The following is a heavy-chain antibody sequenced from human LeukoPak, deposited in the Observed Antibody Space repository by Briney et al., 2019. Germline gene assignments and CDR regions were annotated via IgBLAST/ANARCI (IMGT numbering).Heavy chain of an antibody. CDR1: GFTFSTYW. CDR2: ISGDGSST. CDR3: ARSYYGSGSSSQSDY. D-gene: IGHD3-10*01. J-gene: IGHJ4*02. V-gene: IGHV3-74*01. Sequence: GGSLRLSCAASGFTFSTYWMHWVRQVPGKGLEWVSRISGDGSSTTYADSVKGRFTISRDNAKNILYLQMSSLRAEDTAVYYCARSYYGSGSSSQSDYWGQGTLVTVSS.